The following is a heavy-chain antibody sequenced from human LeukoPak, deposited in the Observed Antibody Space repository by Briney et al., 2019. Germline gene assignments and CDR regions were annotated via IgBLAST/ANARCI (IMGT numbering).Heavy chain of an antibody. Sequence: PGGSLRLSCAASGFTFSSYGMSWVRQAPGKGLEWVSYISSSSSTMYYAASVKGRFSISRDNAQHSLYLQMNSLRAEDTAVYYCVRDHHRRLYDSQARDTFDIWGQGTMVTVSS. CDR2: ISSSSSTM. J-gene: IGHJ3*02. D-gene: IGHD3-22*01. CDR1: GFTFSSYG. V-gene: IGHV3-48*01. CDR3: VRDHHRRLYDSQARDTFDI.